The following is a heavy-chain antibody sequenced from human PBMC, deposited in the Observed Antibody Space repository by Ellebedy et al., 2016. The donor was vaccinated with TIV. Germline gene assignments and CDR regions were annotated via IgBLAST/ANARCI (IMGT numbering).Heavy chain of an antibody. CDR3: ARRGPRGGYDAFDI. Sequence: GESLKISXKGSGYIFTSYWISWVRQMPGKGLEWMGRIDPSDTYTNYSPSFQGHVTFSADKSITTAYLQWSSLKASDTAMYYCARRGPRGGYDAFDIWGQGTMVTVSS. V-gene: IGHV5-10-1*01. CDR1: GYIFTSYW. J-gene: IGHJ3*02. CDR2: IDPSDTYT. D-gene: IGHD3-10*01.